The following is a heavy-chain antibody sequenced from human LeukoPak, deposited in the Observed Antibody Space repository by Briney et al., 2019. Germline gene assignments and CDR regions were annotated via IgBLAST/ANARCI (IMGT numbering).Heavy chain of an antibody. CDR2: INPSGGST. Sequence: ASVKVSCKVSGYSLTDLSMHWVRQAPGQGLEWMGIINPSGGSTSYAQKFQGRVTMTRDMSTSTVYMELSSLRSEDTAVYYCAMTSGWYSYAFDIWGQGTMVTVSS. CDR1: GYSLTDLS. V-gene: IGHV1-46*01. D-gene: IGHD6-19*01. J-gene: IGHJ3*02. CDR3: AMTSGWYSYAFDI.